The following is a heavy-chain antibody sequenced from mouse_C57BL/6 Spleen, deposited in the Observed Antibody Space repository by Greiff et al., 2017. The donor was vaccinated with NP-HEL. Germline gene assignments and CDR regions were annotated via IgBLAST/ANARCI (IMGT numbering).Heavy chain of an antibody. V-gene: IGHV1-74*01. D-gene: IGHD3-2*02. CDR2: IHPSDSDT. J-gene: IGHJ3*01. CDR1: GYTFTSYW. CDR3: AMGGSGPAWFAY. Sequence: QVQLQQPGAELVKPGASVKVSCKASGYTFTSYWMHWVKQRPGQGLEWIGRIHPSDSDTNYNQKFKGKATLTVDKSSSTAYMQLRSLPFEDSAVYYCAMGGSGPAWFAYWGQGTLVTVSA.